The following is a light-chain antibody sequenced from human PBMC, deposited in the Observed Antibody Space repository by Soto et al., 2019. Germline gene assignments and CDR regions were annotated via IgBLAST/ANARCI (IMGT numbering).Light chain of an antibody. CDR3: QQYNNWPRT. Sequence: EIVVAQSPATLSLSPGERATLSCRASQSVSSNLACYQQKPGQAPRLLIYGASTRATGIPARFSGSGSGTEFTLTISSLQSEDFAVYYCQQYNNWPRTFGQGTKVDI. CDR1: QSVSSN. V-gene: IGKV3-15*01. J-gene: IGKJ1*01. CDR2: GAS.